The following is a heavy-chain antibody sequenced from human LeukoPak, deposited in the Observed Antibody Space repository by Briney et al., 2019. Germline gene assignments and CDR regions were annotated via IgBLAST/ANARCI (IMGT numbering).Heavy chain of an antibody. D-gene: IGHD2-2*01. V-gene: IGHV1-69*13. CDR1: GGTFSSYA. CDR2: IIPIFGTA. Sequence: ASVKVSCKASGGTFSSYAISWVRQAPGQGLEWMGGIIPIFGTANYAQKFQGRVTITADESTSTAYMELSSLRSEDTAVYYCARDQGEVVPAALYYYYGMDVWGQGTTVTVSS. J-gene: IGHJ6*02. CDR3: ARDQGEVVPAALYYYYGMDV.